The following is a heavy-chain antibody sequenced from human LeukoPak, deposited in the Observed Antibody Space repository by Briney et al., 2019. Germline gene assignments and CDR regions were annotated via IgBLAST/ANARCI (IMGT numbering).Heavy chain of an antibody. CDR1: GYTFTSYG. D-gene: IGHD4-11*01. V-gene: IGHV1-18*01. CDR3: ARGALYSNYGPGYYYYGMDV. CDR2: ISAFNGKT. Sequence: ASVKVSCKASGYTFTSYGISWVRQAPGQGLEWMGWISAFNGKTNYAQKFQDRVTLTPDTSTSAAYMELGSLRSDDTAVYYCARGALYSNYGPGYYYYGMDVWGQGTTVTVSS. J-gene: IGHJ6*02.